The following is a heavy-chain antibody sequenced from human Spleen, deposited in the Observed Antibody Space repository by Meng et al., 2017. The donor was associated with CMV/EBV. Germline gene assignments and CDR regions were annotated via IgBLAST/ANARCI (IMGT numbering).Heavy chain of an antibody. CDR2: ISYDGSNK. J-gene: IGHJ6*02. CDR3: ARDTSYIVLMVYAIDYYGMDV. V-gene: IGHV3-30-3*01. Sequence: QVQLVESGGGVVQPGRXXGLSCAASGFTFSSYAMHWVRQAPGKGLEWVAVISYDGSNKYYADSVKGRFTISRDNSKNTLYLQMNSLRAEDTAVYYCARDTSYIVLMVYAIDYYGMDVWGQGTTVTVSS. D-gene: IGHD2-8*01. CDR1: GFTFSSYA.